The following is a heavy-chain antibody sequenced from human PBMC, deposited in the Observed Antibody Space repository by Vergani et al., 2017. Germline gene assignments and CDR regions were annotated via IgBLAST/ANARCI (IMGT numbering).Heavy chain of an antibody. J-gene: IGHJ4*02. CDR3: ARDGGGYYYDSSGYYRPLDY. D-gene: IGHD3-22*01. CDR1: GGTFSSYA. Sequence: QVQLVQSGAEVKKPGSSVKVSCKASGGTFSSYAISWVRQAPGQGLEWMGGIIPIFGTANYAQKFQGRVTITADKSTSTAYMELSSLRSEATAVYYCARDGGGYYYDSSGYYRPLDYWGQGTLVTVSS. V-gene: IGHV1-69*06. CDR2: IIPIFGTA.